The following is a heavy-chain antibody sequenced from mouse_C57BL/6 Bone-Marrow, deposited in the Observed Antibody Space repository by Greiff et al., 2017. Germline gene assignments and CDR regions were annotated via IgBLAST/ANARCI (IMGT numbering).Heavy chain of an antibody. CDR1: GFNIKNTY. V-gene: IGHV14-3*01. D-gene: IGHD1-1*01. CDR2: LDPANGNT. CDR3: AREGAYGSSYGYFDV. Sequence: EVQLQQSVAELVRPGASVKLSCTASGFNIKNTYMHWVKQRPEQGLEWIGRLDPANGNTKYAPKFQGKATITAATSSNTAYLPLRSLTSADTAIYYCAREGAYGSSYGYFDVWGTGTTVTVSS. J-gene: IGHJ1*03.